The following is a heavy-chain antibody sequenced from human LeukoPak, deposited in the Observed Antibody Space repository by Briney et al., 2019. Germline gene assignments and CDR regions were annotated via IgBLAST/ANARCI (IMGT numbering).Heavy chain of an antibody. CDR3: ARDLFSCSSTSCYVY. V-gene: IGHV3-7*01. CDR1: GFTFSSSW. Sequence: GGSLRLSCAASGFTFSSSWMSWVRQAPGMGLEWVANIIQDGSAKYYVDSVKGRFTISRDNAKNSLYLQMNSLRAEDTAVYNCARDLFSCSSTSCYVYWGQATLVTVSS. D-gene: IGHD2-2*01. J-gene: IGHJ4*02. CDR2: IIQDGSAK.